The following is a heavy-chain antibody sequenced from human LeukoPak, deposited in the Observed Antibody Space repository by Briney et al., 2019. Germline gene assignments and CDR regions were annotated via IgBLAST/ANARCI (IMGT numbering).Heavy chain of an antibody. Sequence: GASVKVSCKASGYTFTSYGISWVRQAPGQGLEWMGWISAYNGNTNYAQKLQGRVTMTTDTSMSTAYMELRSLRSDDTAVYYCARDAYYYDSSGYYEDWFDPWGQGTLVTVSS. CDR3: ARDAYYYDSSGYYEDWFDP. D-gene: IGHD3-22*01. CDR1: GYTFTSYG. V-gene: IGHV1-18*01. J-gene: IGHJ5*02. CDR2: ISAYNGNT.